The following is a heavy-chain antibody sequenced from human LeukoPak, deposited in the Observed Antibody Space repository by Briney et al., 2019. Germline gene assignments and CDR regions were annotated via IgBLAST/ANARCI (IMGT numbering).Heavy chain of an antibody. D-gene: IGHD1-1*01. CDR1: GGSIRSGYY. V-gene: IGHV4-38-2*01. Sequence: SETLSLTCAVYGGSIRSGYYWGWIRQPPGKGLEWIGSIYHSGITHYNLSLKSRVTISVDTSKNQFSLKLNSVTAADTAVYYCARAYDPVAFDYWGQGTLVTVSS. CDR3: ARAYDPVAFDY. J-gene: IGHJ4*02. CDR2: IYHSGIT.